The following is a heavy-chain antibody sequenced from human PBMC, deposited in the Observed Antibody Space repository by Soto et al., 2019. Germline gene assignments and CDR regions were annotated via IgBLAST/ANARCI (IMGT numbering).Heavy chain of an antibody. CDR1: GESFSGYY. Sequence: SETLSLTCAVYGESFSGYYWSWIRQPPGKGLEWIGEINHSGSTNYNPSLKSRVTISLDTSKDQFSLKLSSVTAADTAVYYCARRFPWGPTPFTFYYFDYWGPGTMATVSS. CDR3: ARRFPWGPTPFTFYYFDY. D-gene: IGHD7-27*01. J-gene: IGHJ4*01. V-gene: IGHV4-34*01. CDR2: INHSGST.